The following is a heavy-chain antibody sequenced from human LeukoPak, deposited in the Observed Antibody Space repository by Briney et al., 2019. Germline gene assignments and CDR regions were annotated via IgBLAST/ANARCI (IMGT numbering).Heavy chain of an antibody. CDR2: IIPIFGTA. J-gene: IGHJ3*02. CDR3: ARAAAPGLRAFDI. D-gene: IGHD6-6*01. CDR1: GGTFSSYA. V-gene: IGHV1-69*13. Sequence: SVKVSCKASGGTFSSYAISWVRQAPGQGLEWMGGIIPIFGTANYAQKFQGRVTITADESTSTAYMELSSLRSEDTAVYYCARAAAPGLRAFDIWGQGTMVTVSS.